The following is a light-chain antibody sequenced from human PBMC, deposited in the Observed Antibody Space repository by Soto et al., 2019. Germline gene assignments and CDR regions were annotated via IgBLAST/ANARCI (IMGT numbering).Light chain of an antibody. CDR3: QQSYNSPPIT. V-gene: IGKV1-39*01. Sequence: IQMTHSPTPLSASVGERITIXGQAVQSIFSSLNWYQQRPGKAPTLLIYAASSLQSGVPSRFRGSGYGTDFALTITSLQPEDFATYYCQQSYNSPPITFGQGTRLEI. J-gene: IGKJ5*01. CDR2: AAS. CDR1: QSIFSS.